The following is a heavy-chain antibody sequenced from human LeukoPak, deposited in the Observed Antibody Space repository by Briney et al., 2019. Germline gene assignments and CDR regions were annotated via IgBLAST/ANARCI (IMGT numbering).Heavy chain of an antibody. CDR1: GFTFSNYS. D-gene: IGHD6-13*01. V-gene: IGHV3-48*01. CDR2: IRSSSSTI. J-gene: IGHJ2*01. CDR3: ARAAYSSTWYSRYFDL. Sequence: PGGSLRLSCEASGFTFSNYSMNWVRQAPGKGLEWVSYIRSSSSTIYYADSVKGRFTISRDNAKNSLYLQMNSLRAGDTAVYYCARAAYSSTWYSRYFDLWGRGTLVTVSS.